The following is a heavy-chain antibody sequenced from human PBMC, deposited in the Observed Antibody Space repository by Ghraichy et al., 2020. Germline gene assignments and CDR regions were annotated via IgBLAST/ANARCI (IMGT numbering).Heavy chain of an antibody. CDR1: GGSISSSDYY. V-gene: IGHV4-30-4*01. CDR2: ISYSGSS. Sequence: SLNISCTVSGGSISSSDYYWSWIRQPPGKGLEWIGYISYSGSSYYNPSLKSRVTISVDTSKNQFSLKLSSVTAADTAVYYCARARGYGDYWYYFDYWGQGTLVTVSS. D-gene: IGHD4-17*01. J-gene: IGHJ4*02. CDR3: ARARGYGDYWYYFDY.